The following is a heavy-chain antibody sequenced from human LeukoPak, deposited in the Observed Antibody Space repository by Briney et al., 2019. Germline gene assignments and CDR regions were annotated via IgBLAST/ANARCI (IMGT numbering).Heavy chain of an antibody. D-gene: IGHD2-2*01. CDR3: ARWSGYALD. CDR1: GGSISSYY. V-gene: IGHV4-59*01. CDR2: IYYSGST. Sequence: SETLSLTCSVSGGSISSYYWIWIRQPPGKGLEWIGYIYYSGSTNYNPSLKSRVTMSIDTSKNQFSLKLSSVTAADTAVYYCARWSGYALDWGQGSLVTVSS. J-gene: IGHJ4*02.